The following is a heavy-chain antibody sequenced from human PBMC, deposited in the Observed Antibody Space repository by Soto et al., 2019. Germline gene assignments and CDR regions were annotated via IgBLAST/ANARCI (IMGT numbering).Heavy chain of an antibody. D-gene: IGHD3-22*01. CDR3: ARVRYYHDVSGYRWFDP. CDR1: GFTFSNYW. CDR2: IKQDGSVK. Sequence: EVQLVESGGGLVQPGGSLRLSCVASGFTFSNYWMTWVRQAPGKGLEWVANIKQDGSVKWYVDSVKGRFTVSRDNGENKQFLQTNSLSAEDTAVYYCARVRYYHDVSGYRWFDPWGQGTLVTVSS. V-gene: IGHV3-7*05. J-gene: IGHJ5*02.